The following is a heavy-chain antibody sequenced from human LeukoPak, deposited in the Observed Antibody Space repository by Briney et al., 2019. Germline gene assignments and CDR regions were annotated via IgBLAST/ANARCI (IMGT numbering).Heavy chain of an antibody. D-gene: IGHD6-6*01. CDR3: ARGYQGSSSSAFSLDYYMDV. J-gene: IGHJ6*03. CDR2: IYYSGST. CDR1: GGSISSYY. V-gene: IGHV4-59*01. Sequence: SETLSLTCTVSGGSISSYYWSWIRQPPGKGLEWIGYIYYSGSTNYNPSLKSRVTISVDTSKNQFSLKLSSVTAADTAVYYCARGYQGSSSSAFSLDYYMDVWGKGTTVTVSS.